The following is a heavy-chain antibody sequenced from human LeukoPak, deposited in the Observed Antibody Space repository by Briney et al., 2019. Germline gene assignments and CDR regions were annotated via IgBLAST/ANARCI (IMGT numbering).Heavy chain of an antibody. CDR3: ARDCTNGVCPFDY. CDR2: INPSGGGT. Sequence: ASVKVSCKACGYTFTSYYMHWVRQAPGQGLEWMGIINPSGGGTSYAQKFQGRVTMTRDTSTSTVYMELSSLRSEDTAVYYCARDCTNGVCPFDYWGQGTLVTVSS. D-gene: IGHD2-8*01. J-gene: IGHJ4*02. V-gene: IGHV1-46*01. CDR1: GYTFTSYY.